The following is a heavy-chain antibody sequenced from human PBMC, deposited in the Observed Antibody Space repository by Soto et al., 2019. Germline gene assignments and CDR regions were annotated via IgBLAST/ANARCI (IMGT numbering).Heavy chain of an antibody. J-gene: IGHJ4*02. D-gene: IGHD3-22*01. CDR1: GGTFSSYA. Sequence: GASVKVSCKASGGTFSSYAISWVRQAPGQGLEWMGGIIPIFGTANYAQKFQGRVTITADESTSTAYMELSSLRSEDTAVYYCARVGSSGYDFDYWGQGTLVTVSS. CDR2: IIPIFGTA. V-gene: IGHV1-69*13. CDR3: ARVGSSGYDFDY.